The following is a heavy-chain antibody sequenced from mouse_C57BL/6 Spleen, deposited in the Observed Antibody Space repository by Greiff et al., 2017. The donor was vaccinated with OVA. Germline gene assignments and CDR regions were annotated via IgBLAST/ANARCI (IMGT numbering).Heavy chain of an antibody. Sequence: VQLQQSGPELVKPGASVKISCKASGYSFTGYYMNWVKQSPEKSLEWIGEITPSTGGTTYNQKFKAKATLTVDKSSSTAYMQLKSLTSEDSAVYYCARGYAMDYWGQGTSVTVST. CDR2: ITPSTGGT. CDR3: ARGYAMDY. J-gene: IGHJ4*01. CDR1: GYSFTGYY. V-gene: IGHV1-42*01.